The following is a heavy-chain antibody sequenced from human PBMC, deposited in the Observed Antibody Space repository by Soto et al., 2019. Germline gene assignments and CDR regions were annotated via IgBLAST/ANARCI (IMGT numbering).Heavy chain of an antibody. CDR1: GGSFSGYY. CDR2: INHSGST. CDR3: ARGVLIVKPPNYYGSGSYSFYYYYGMDV. Sequence: QVQLQQWGAGLLKPSETLSLTCAVYGGSFSGYYWSWIRQPPGKGLEWIGEINHSGSTNYNPSLKSRVTISVDTSKNQFSLKLSSVTAADTAVYYCARGVLIVKPPNYYGSGSYSFYYYYGMDVWGQGTTVTVSS. J-gene: IGHJ6*02. V-gene: IGHV4-34*01. D-gene: IGHD3-10*01.